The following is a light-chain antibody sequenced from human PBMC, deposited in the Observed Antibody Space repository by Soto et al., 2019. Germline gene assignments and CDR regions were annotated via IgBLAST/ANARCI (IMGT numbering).Light chain of an antibody. J-gene: IGLJ2*01. V-gene: IGLV2-14*01. CDR3: NPYTNSSAVV. Sequence: QSVLTQPASVSGPPGQSHTISCAGTRDDFGAYDYVSWYQQHPGKAPNRLVYEVTNRPSGVSDRFSGSKSGNTASLTISGLQAEDEADYYCNPYTNSSAVVFGGGTKVAVL. CDR1: RDDFGAYDY. CDR2: EVT.